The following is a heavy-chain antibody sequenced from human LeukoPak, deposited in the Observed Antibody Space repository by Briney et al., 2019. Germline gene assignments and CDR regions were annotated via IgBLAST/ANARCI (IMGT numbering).Heavy chain of an antibody. CDR2: IWYDGSNK. J-gene: IGHJ4*02. Sequence: GGSLRLSCAASGFTFSSYAMHWVRQAPGNGLEWVAVIWYDGSNKYYTDSVKGRFTISRDNSKNTLYLRMNSLRAEDTAVYYCAREPSVLAAADPDYWGQGTLVTVSS. D-gene: IGHD6-13*01. V-gene: IGHV3-30*19. CDR3: AREPSVLAAADPDY. CDR1: GFTFSSYA.